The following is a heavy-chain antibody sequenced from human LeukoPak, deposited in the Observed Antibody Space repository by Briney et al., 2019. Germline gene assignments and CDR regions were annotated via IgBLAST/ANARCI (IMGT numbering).Heavy chain of an antibody. CDR2: IKSKTDGGTT. CDR1: GFTFSNAW. Sequence: PGGSLRLSCAASGFTFSNAWMSWVRQAPGKGLEWVGRIKSKTDGGTTDYAAPVKGRFTISRDDSKNTLYLQMNSLKTEDTAVYYCTTARSRYFDWLLAFDYWGQGTLVTVSS. V-gene: IGHV3-15*01. J-gene: IGHJ4*02. CDR3: TTARSRYFDWLLAFDY. D-gene: IGHD3-9*01.